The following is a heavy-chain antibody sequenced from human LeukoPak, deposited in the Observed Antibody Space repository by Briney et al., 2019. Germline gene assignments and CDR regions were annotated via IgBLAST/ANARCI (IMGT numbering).Heavy chain of an antibody. D-gene: IGHD2-2*01. CDR3: ARDGTSTDDY. CDR1: GYSFSTNW. V-gene: IGHV1-18*04. J-gene: IGHJ4*02. Sequence: GESLKISCKGSGYSFSTNWIAWVRQAPGQGLEWMGWVSGNNDITNYAQKFQGRVTMTTDTSTTTAYMELRSLRPDDTAVYCCARDGTSTDDYWGQGTLVTVSS. CDR2: VSGNNDIT.